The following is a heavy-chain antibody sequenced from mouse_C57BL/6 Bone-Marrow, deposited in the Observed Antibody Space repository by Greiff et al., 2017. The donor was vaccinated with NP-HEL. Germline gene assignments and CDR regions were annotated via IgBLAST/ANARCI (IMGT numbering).Heavy chain of an antibody. CDR3: AFLGGY. CDR1: GYTFTSYG. CDR2: IYPRSGNT. V-gene: IGHV1-81*01. J-gene: IGHJ4*01. Sequence: VQLQESGAELARPGASVKLSCKASGYTFTSYGISWVKQRPGQGLEWIGDIYPRSGNTYYNEKFKGKATLTVDKSSSTAYMQLRSLTSEDSAVFFWAFLGGYWGQGATVTV.